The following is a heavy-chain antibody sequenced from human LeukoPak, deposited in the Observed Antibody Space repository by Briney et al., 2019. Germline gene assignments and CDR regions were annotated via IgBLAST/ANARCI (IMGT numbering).Heavy chain of an antibody. J-gene: IGHJ6*02. CDR3: ARVGGYSYGNSYYYYYGMDV. Sequence: SETLSLTCTVSGXSISNYYGSWIRQPPGKGLEWIGYIFYSGSTNYNPSLKSRVTISVDTSKNQFSLKLSSVTAADTAVYYCARVGGYSYGNSYYYYYGMDVWGQGTTVTVSS. CDR1: GXSISNYY. V-gene: IGHV4-59*01. CDR2: IFYSGST. D-gene: IGHD5-18*01.